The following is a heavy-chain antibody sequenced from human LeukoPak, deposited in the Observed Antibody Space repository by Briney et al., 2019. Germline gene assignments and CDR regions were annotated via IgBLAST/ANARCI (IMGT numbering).Heavy chain of an antibody. CDR3: ARDHYGSGSYKAYFDY. Sequence: SETLSLTCTVSDASVTTYSWSWLRQPAGKGLEWIGRVYSSGATKYNPSLKSQVTISADTSKNQFSLKLPSVTAADTAVYYCARDHYGSGSYKAYFDYWGHGIQVTVSS. V-gene: IGHV4-4*07. CDR2: VYSSGAT. D-gene: IGHD3-10*01. J-gene: IGHJ4*01. CDR1: DASVTTYS.